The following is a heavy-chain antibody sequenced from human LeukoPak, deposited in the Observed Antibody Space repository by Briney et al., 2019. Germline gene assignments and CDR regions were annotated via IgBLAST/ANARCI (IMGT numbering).Heavy chain of an antibody. CDR1: GFTVSSNY. J-gene: IGHJ4*02. CDR3: ASSGVFPHNPLDY. D-gene: IGHD6-19*01. V-gene: IGHV3-53*01. CDR2: IYSGGST. Sequence: PGGSLRLPCAASGFTVSSNYMSWVRQAPGKGLEWVSLIYSGGSTYYADSVKGRFTISRDNSKNTLYLQMNSLRAEDTAVYYCASSGVFPHNPLDYWARERWSPSPQ.